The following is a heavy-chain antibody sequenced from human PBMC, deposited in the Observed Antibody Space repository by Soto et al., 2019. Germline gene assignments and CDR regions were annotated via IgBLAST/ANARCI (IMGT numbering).Heavy chain of an antibody. D-gene: IGHD3-10*01. J-gene: IGHJ4*02. CDR1: GGSISSSSYY. CDR2: IYYSGST. V-gene: IGHV4-39*01. CDR3: ARHSPARVLLWFGELYGATRSGY. Sequence: QLQLQESGPGLVKPSETLSLTCTVSGGSISSSSYYWGWIRQPPGKGLEWIGSIYYSGSTYYNPSLKSRVPISVDTSKNQFSLKLSSVTAADTAVYYCARHSPARVLLWFGELYGATRSGYWGQGTLVTVSS.